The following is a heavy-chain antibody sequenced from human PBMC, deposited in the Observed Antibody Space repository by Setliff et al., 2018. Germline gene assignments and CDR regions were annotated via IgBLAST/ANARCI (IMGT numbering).Heavy chain of an antibody. CDR1: GFTFSRYW. CDR2: IKQDASEK. Sequence: GGSLRLSCVASGFTFSRYWMTWVRQAPGKGLEWVANIKQDASEKNYVESVKGRFTISRDNAKNSLHLQMNSLRAEDTAVYYCARDGGEYWGQGTLVTVSS. J-gene: IGHJ4*02. V-gene: IGHV3-7*01. D-gene: IGHD3-16*01. CDR3: ARDGGEY.